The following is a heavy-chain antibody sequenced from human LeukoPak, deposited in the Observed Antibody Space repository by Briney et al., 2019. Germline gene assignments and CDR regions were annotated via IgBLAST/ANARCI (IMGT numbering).Heavy chain of an antibody. CDR3: ARACGSTSCLSYYYYMDV. J-gene: IGHJ6*03. V-gene: IGHV6-1*01. CDR1: GDSVSINSAA. Sequence: SPTLSLTFAISGDSVSINSAAWNWLRQSPSRRLEWLGRTYYRSKWYNDYAVSVKSRITINPDTSKNQFSLQLNSVTPEDTAVYYCARACGSTSCLSYYYYMDVWGKGTTVTVSS. CDR2: TYYRSKWYN. D-gene: IGHD2-2*01.